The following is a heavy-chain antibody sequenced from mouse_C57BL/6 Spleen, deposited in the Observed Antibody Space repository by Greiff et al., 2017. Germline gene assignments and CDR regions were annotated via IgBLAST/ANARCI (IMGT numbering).Heavy chain of an antibody. V-gene: IGHV1-54*01. J-gene: IGHJ2*01. CDR1: GYAFTNYL. CDR2: INPGSGGT. CDR3: ARSGDYGSSYGYFDY. D-gene: IGHD1-1*01. Sequence: QVQLQQSGAELVRPGTSVKVSCKASGYAFTNYLIEWVKQRPGQGLEWIGVINPGSGGTNYNEKFKGKATLTADKSSSTAYMQLSSLTSEDSAVYFCARSGDYGSSYGYFDYWGQGTTLTVSS.